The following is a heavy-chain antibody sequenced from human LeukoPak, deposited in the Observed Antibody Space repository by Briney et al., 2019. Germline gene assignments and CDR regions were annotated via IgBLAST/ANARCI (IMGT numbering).Heavy chain of an antibody. CDR3: ARDRADYSNLQGYYYYYMDV. Sequence: ASVKVSCKASGYTFTGYYIHWVRQAPGRGLEWMGWSNPNSGGKKSAQKLRGRVTMTTDTSTSTAYMELRSLRSDDTAVYYCARDRADYSNLQGYYYYYMDVWGKGTTVTVSS. V-gene: IGHV1-2*02. CDR1: GYTFTGYY. D-gene: IGHD4-11*01. CDR2: SNPNSGGK. J-gene: IGHJ6*03.